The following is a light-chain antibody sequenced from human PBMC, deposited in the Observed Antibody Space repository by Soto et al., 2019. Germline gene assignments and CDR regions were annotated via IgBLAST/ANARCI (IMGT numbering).Light chain of an antibody. V-gene: IGKV3-11*01. CDR1: QSFRGL. Sequence: EVVLTPSPVTLSLSPGDRAPLSCRASQSFRGLLAWYQQKPGQAPRLLIYDAYNRATGIPPRFSGSGSGTDFTLTISSLEPEDSAVYYCQQRHMWPITFGQGTRLEI. CDR2: DAY. J-gene: IGKJ5*01. CDR3: QQRHMWPIT.